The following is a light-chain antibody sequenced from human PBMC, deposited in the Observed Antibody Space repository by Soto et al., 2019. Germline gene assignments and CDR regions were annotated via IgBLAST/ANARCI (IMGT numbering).Light chain of an antibody. Sequence: QSALTQPASVSGSPGQSITISCTGTSSDVGGYNYVSWYQQHPGKAPKLMIYDVSNRPSGVSNRFSGSKSGNTASLTISGLQAEDEADYYLSSYTSSRWVFGGGTKLTVL. CDR3: SSYTSSRWV. J-gene: IGLJ2*01. V-gene: IGLV2-14*01. CDR1: SSDVGGYNY. CDR2: DVS.